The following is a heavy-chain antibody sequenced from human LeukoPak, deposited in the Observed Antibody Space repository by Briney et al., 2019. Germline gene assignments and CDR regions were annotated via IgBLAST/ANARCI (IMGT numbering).Heavy chain of an antibody. J-gene: IGHJ4*02. CDR1: GFSLSTTGVG. CDR2: IYWNDEK. Sequence: SGPTLVKPTQTLTLTCTFAGFSLSTTGVGVGWIRQPLGKALEWLALIYWNDEKRYSPSLKSRLTITKDTSKNQVVLTMANMDPVDTATYYCARRLRFGEEYYFDYWGQGTLVTVSS. CDR3: ARRLRFGEEYYFDY. V-gene: IGHV2-5*01. D-gene: IGHD3-10*01.